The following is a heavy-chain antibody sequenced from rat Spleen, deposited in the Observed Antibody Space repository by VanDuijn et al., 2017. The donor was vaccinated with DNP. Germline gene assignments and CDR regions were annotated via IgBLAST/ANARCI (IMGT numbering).Heavy chain of an antibody. V-gene: IGHV5-17*01. CDR2: ITNTGGRT. CDR3: ARYGGYWYFDF. D-gene: IGHD1-11*01. Sequence: EVQLVESGGGLVQPGRSLKISCAASRFTFSDYAMAWVRQAPKKGLEWVATITNTGGRTYYPDSVKGRFTISRDNAKSTLYLQMNSLRSEDTATYYCARYGGYWYFDFWGPGTMVTVSS. J-gene: IGHJ1*01. CDR1: RFTFSDYA.